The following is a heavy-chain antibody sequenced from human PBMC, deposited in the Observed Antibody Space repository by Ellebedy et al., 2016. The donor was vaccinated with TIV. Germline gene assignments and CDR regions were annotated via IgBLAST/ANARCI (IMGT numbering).Heavy chain of an antibody. CDR3: ARESHFYHGMDV. CDR2: IYDSGTT. J-gene: IGHJ6*02. Sequence: SETLSLTXGVSGGSTSDYYWTWIRQPPGKGLEWIGNIYDSGTTNYNPSLKTRVTMSVDTSKSQFSLNLTSVTAADTAVYYCARESHFYHGMDVWGQGTTVTVSS. CDR1: GGSTSDYY. V-gene: IGHV4-59*01.